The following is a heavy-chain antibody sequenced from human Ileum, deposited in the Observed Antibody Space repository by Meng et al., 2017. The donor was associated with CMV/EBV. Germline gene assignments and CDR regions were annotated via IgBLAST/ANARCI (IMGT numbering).Heavy chain of an antibody. J-gene: IGHJ4*02. CDR2: INYRGSI. D-gene: IGHD7-27*01. CDR3: VRGNWVSDF. V-gene: IGHV4-34*01. Sequence: QLQQQQGGSEVLSPPEPLSLTHTVSAYSFTGYHWTWIRQPPGKGPEWIGEINYRGSIHYNPSLESRVTISLDMSTNQLSLKLNSVTAADTAVYYCVRGNWVSDFWGQGTLVTVSS. CDR1: AYSFTGYH.